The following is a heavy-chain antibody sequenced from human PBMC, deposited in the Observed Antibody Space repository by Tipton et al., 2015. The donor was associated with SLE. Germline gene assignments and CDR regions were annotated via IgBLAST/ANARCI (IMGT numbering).Heavy chain of an antibody. V-gene: IGHV4-59*08. CDR3: ARARDY. J-gene: IGHJ4*02. CDR2: VYYSGST. Sequence: TLSLTCTVSGASMTNNYWSWIRQPPGKGLEWIGYVYYSGSTNYNPSLKSRVTISMDTSKNQFSLKLNSVTAADTAVYYCARARDYWGQGTLVTVSS. CDR1: GASMTNNY.